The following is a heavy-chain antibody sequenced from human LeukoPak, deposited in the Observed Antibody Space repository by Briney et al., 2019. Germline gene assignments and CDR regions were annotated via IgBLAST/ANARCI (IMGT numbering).Heavy chain of an antibody. J-gene: IGHJ4*02. V-gene: IGHV3-30*04. D-gene: IGHD5-24*01. Sequence: PGGSLRLSCAASGFTFSSYAMHWVRQAPGKGLEWVAVISYDGSNKYYADSVKGRFTISRDNPKNTLYLQMNSLRAEDTAVYYCARARDGYILDYWGQGTLVTVSS. CDR2: ISYDGSNK. CDR3: ARARDGYILDY. CDR1: GFTFSSYA.